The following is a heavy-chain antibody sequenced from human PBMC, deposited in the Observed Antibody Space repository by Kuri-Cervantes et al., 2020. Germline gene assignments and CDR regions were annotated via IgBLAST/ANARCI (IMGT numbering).Heavy chain of an antibody. D-gene: IGHD3-10*01. CDR2: ISAYNGNT. CDR1: GYTFTSYG. V-gene: IGHV1-18*01. J-gene: IGHJ6*02. Sequence: ASVKVSCKASGYTFTSYGISWVRQAPGQGLEWMGWISAYNGNTNYAQKFQGRVTMTRDTSTSTVYMELSSLRSEDTAVYYCARGFMVRGVYYYGMDVWGQGTTVTVSS. CDR3: ARGFMVRGVYYYGMDV.